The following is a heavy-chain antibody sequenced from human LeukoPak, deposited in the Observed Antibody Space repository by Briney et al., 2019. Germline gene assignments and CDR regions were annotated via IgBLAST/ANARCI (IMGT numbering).Heavy chain of an antibody. V-gene: IGHV4-34*01. CDR3: ARVARRRYSGYDNYYYYYMDV. CDR1: GGSFSGYY. J-gene: IGHJ6*03. D-gene: IGHD5-12*01. Sequence: PSETLSPTCGVYGGSFSGYYWSWIRQPPGKGLEWIGEINHSGSTNYNPSLKSRVTISVDTSKNQFSLKLSSATAADTAVYYCARVARRRYSGYDNYYYYYMDVWGKGTAVTVS. CDR2: INHSGST.